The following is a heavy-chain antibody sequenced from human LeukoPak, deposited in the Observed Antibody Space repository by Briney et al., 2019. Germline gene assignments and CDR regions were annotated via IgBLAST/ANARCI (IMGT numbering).Heavy chain of an antibody. D-gene: IGHD6-13*01. CDR3: ARGNTADSSSWYTNWFDP. V-gene: IGHV4-34*01. Sequence: SETLSLTCAVYGGSFSGYYWSWIRQPPGKGLEWIGEINHSGSTNYNPSLKSRVTISVDTSKNQFSLKLSSVTAADTAVYYCARGNTADSSSWYTNWFDPWGQGTLVTVSS. CDR1: GGSFSGYY. CDR2: INHSGST. J-gene: IGHJ5*02.